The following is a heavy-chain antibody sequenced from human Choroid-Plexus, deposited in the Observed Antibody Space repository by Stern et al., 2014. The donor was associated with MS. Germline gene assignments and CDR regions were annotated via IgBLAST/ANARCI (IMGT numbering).Heavy chain of an antibody. CDR2: INPNTGGT. V-gene: IGHV1-2*02. CDR1: GYIFTGYY. CDR3: ARDQRGITIFGVVTDYYYLGMDV. D-gene: IGHD3-3*01. Sequence: VQLVESGAEVKKPGASVKVSCKTSGYIFTGYYIHWVRQAPGQGLAWMAWINPNTGGTKYAQEVPCRVPMSRDTSISTAYVELSSLTSDDTAVYYCARDQRGITIFGVVTDYYYLGMDVWGQGTTVTVSS. J-gene: IGHJ6*02.